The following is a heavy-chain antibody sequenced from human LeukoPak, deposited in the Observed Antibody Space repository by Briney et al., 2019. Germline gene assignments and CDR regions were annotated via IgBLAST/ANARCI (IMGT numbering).Heavy chain of an antibody. V-gene: IGHV4-59*01. CDR3: ARAHIAAAGTWDY. Sequence: PSETLSLTCTVSGGSISSYYWSWIRQPPGKGLEWIGYIYYSGSTNYNPSLKSRVTISVDTSKNQFSLKLSSVTAADTAVYYRARAHIAAAGTWDYWGQGTLVTVSS. D-gene: IGHD6-13*01. CDR2: IYYSGST. J-gene: IGHJ4*02. CDR1: GGSISSYY.